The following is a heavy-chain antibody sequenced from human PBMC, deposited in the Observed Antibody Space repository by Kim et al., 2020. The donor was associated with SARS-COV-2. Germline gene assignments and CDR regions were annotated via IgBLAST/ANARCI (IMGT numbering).Heavy chain of an antibody. CDR1: GGSISSYY. V-gene: IGHV4-59*01. CDR3: ARDDHPYGMDV. Sequence: SETLSLTCTVSGGSISSYYWSWIRQPPGKGLEWIGYIYYSGSTNYNPSLKSRVTISVDTSKNQFSLKLSSVTAADTAVYYCARDDHPYGMDVWGQGTTVT. CDR2: IYYSGST. J-gene: IGHJ6*02.